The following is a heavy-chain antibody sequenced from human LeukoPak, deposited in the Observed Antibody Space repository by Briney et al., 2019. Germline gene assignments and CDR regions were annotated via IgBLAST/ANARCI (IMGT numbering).Heavy chain of an antibody. CDR2: MLPADSDT. CDR1: GCRFTNNW. Sequence: PGGSLEIYWQGSGCRFTNNWIGWGRQLPGKGLEGMGIMLPADSDTRYSPSFQGQVTISADTSTSTAYLQWSSLKASHSAMYYCAISGRFWSGYYSPDDYWGQGTLVTVS. V-gene: IGHV5-51*01. D-gene: IGHD3-3*01. J-gene: IGHJ4*02. CDR3: AISGRFWSGYYSPDDY.